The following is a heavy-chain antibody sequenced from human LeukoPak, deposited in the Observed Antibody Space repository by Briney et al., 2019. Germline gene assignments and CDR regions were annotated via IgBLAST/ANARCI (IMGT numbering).Heavy chain of an antibody. Sequence: GGSLRLSCAASGFNFNTYAIHWVRQAPGKGLEWVALISYNVRRKEYAASVKVRFTIDRDNYKKTVYLQMNYLSPDDTAIYFCARQEARDYYYEGLDYWGQGSLVTVSS. J-gene: IGHJ4*02. CDR2: ISYNVRRK. V-gene: IGHV3-30*03. CDR3: ARQEARDYYYEGLDY. CDR1: GFNFNTYA. D-gene: IGHD3-16*01.